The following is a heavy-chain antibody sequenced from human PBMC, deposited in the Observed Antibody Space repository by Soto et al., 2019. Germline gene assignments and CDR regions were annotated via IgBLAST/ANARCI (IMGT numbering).Heavy chain of an antibody. CDR2: IYHNGSP. CDR1: GGSISSTNW. CDR3: ARDHPHSYGVYYFDY. Sequence: SETLSLTCVVSGGSISSTNWWTWVRQPPGKRLEWIGEIYHNGSPTYSPSLRGRATISVDKSNNQFSLKLSSVTAADTAVYYCARDHPHSYGVYYFDYWGQGTPVTVSS. J-gene: IGHJ4*02. V-gene: IGHV4-4*02. D-gene: IGHD5-18*01.